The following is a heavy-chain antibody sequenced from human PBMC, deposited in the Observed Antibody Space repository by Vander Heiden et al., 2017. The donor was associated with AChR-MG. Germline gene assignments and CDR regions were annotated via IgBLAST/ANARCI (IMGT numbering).Heavy chain of an antibody. D-gene: IGHD2-2*01. V-gene: IGHV3-33*01. Sequence: QVQLVESGGGVVQPGRSLRLPCAASGFTFSSSGMHWVRQAPGKGLECVAVIWYDGSNKYYADAVKGRFTISRDNSKNTLYLQMNSLRAEDTAVYYCAREYCSSTSCYSVSWFDPWGQGTLVTVSS. CDR1: GFTFSSSG. CDR2: IWYDGSNK. J-gene: IGHJ5*02. CDR3: AREYCSSTSCYSVSWFDP.